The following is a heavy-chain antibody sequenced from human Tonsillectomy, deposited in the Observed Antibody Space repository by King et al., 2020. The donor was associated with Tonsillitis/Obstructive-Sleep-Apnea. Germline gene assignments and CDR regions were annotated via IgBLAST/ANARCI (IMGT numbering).Heavy chain of an antibody. J-gene: IGHJ5*02. D-gene: IGHD2-15*01. CDR1: GGSVSNSNYF. Sequence: QLQESGPGLVRPSETLSLTCTVSGGSVSNSNYFWSWIRQPPGKGLEWIGYIYYSGITDYNPSLKSRVTISVDTSKNQFSLTVTSVTAADTAVYYCAGTLGVVAATSSWFDPWGQGTLVTVSS. CDR3: AGTLGVVAATSSWFDP. V-gene: IGHV4-61*01. CDR2: IYYSGIT.